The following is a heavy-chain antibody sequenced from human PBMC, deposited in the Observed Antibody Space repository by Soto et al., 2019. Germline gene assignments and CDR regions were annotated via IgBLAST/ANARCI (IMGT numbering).Heavy chain of an antibody. Sequence: QVQLQQWGAGLLKPSETLSLTCAVSSGPFSGYYWSWIRQSPGKGLEWIGEISHSGSTNYNPSLKSRVTISVDTSKNQFSLKLSSGTAADTAVYYCAISYITNDAFDIWGQGTLVTVSS. J-gene: IGHJ3*02. CDR1: SGPFSGYY. D-gene: IGHD1-1*01. CDR3: AISYITNDAFDI. V-gene: IGHV4-34*01. CDR2: ISHSGST.